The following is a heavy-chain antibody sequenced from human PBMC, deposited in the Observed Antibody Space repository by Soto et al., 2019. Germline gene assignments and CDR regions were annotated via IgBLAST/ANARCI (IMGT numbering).Heavy chain of an antibody. V-gene: IGHV4-30-4*01. Sequence: SETLSLTCTVSGGSISSGDYYCSWIRQPPGKGLEWIGYIYYSGSTYYNPSLKSRVTISVDTSKNQFSLKLSSVTAADTAVYYCARDRIQLWFVNGMDVWGQGTTVTVSS. CDR2: IYYSGST. CDR3: ARDRIQLWFVNGMDV. J-gene: IGHJ6*02. CDR1: GGSISSGDYY. D-gene: IGHD5-18*01.